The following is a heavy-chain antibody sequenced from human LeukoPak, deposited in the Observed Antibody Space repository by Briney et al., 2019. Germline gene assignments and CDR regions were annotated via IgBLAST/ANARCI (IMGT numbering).Heavy chain of an antibody. CDR2: IYPGDSDT. D-gene: IGHD3-22*01. J-gene: IGHJ4*02. Sequence: GESLKISCKGSGYNFPAYWIGWVRQMPGKGLEWMGMIYPGDSDTRYSPSVQGQVTISADKSSSTAYLQWSSLKASDTAMYYCAREGTYYESSGYYASFGYWGRGTLVTVSS. CDR3: AREGTYYESSGYYASFGY. V-gene: IGHV5-51*01. CDR1: GYNFPAYW.